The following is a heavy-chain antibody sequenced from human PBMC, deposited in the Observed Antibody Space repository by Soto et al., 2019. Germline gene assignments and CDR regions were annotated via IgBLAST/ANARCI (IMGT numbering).Heavy chain of an antibody. V-gene: IGHV3-33*01. J-gene: IGHJ5*02. CDR1: EFSFNFFV. CDR3: ARGSSCYSTTCYNPAYFGP. D-gene: IGHD2-2*02. Sequence: GGSLRLSCAASEFSFNFFVMHWVRQAPGKGLEWVAVVWNDGSSKDYADSVKGRFTISRDNSKNMLYLQMNSLGADDTAIYYCARGSSCYSTTCYNPAYFGPWGQGTLVTVSS. CDR2: VWNDGSSK.